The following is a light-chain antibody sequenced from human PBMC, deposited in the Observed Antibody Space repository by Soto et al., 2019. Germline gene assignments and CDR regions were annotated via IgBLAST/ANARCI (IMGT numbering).Light chain of an antibody. Sequence: SYELTQPPSVSVAPGQTARISCGGDNIGSKVVHWFQQKPGQAPLLVVYDDRARPSGIPERFSGSKSGNMASLTISGLQDEDEASYYCCTYARNRLYVFGSGTKLTVL. V-gene: IGLV3-21*02. CDR1: NIGSKV. CDR2: DDR. J-gene: IGLJ1*01. CDR3: CTYARNRLYV.